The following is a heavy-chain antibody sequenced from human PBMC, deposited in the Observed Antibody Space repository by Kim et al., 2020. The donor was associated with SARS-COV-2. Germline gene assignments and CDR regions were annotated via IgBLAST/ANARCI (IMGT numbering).Heavy chain of an antibody. D-gene: IGHD3-10*01. CDR3: ARDYDYGSGIDLHFSDY. V-gene: IGHV3-33*05. Sequence: GGSLRLSCAASGFTFSSYGMHWVRQAPGKGLEWVAVISYDGSNKYYADSVKGRFTISRDNSKNTLYLQMNSLRAEDTAVYYCARDYDYGSGIDLHFSDYWGQGTLVTVSS. CDR2: ISYDGSNK. J-gene: IGHJ4*02. CDR1: GFTFSSYG.